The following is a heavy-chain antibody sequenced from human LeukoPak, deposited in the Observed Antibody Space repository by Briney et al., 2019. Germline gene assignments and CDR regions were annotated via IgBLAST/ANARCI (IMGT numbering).Heavy chain of an antibody. CDR2: MNPNSGNT. J-gene: IGHJ4*02. Sequence: ASVKVSCKASGYTFTSYDINWVRQATGQGLEWMGWMNPNSGNTGYAQKFQGRVTMTRNTSISTAYMEMSSLKSEDTAVYYCARGGNDYYGSGSWGQGTLVTVSS. D-gene: IGHD3-10*01. V-gene: IGHV1-8*01. CDR3: ARGGNDYYGSGS. CDR1: GYTFTSYD.